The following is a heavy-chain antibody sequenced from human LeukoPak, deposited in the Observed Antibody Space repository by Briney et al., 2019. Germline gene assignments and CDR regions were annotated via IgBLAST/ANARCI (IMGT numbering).Heavy chain of an antibody. V-gene: IGHV4-34*01. CDR2: INHSGTT. CDR1: GGSFSGYY. CDR3: ARGWITFGGVITN. D-gene: IGHD3-16*02. Sequence: SETLSLTCAVYGGSFSGYYWSWIRQPPGKGLEWIGEINHSGTTDYNPALKSRVSISVDTSKNQCSLKLSSVAAAEPAVYYCARGWITFGGVITNWGQGTLVTVSS. J-gene: IGHJ4*02.